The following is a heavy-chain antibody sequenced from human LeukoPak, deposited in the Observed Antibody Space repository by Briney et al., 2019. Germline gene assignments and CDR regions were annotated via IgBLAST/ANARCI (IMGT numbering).Heavy chain of an antibody. Sequence: GGSLRLSCAASGFAFSNQAMGWVRQASGKGLEWVSAISDSGGSRYYADSVKGRFTISRDNSINTLFLEMNTLRAEDTAVYYCATSGFGSGSYYAAFDYWGQGTLVTVSS. D-gene: IGHD3-10*01. CDR2: ISDSGGSR. V-gene: IGHV3-23*01. CDR3: ATSGFGSGSYYAAFDY. CDR1: GFAFSNQA. J-gene: IGHJ4*02.